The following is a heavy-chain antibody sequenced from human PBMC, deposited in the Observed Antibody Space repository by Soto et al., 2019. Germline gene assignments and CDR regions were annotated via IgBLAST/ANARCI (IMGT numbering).Heavy chain of an antibody. CDR2: LSGSGTST. CDR3: AKGTSNGGWFNPFDY. J-gene: IGHJ4*02. V-gene: IGHV3-23*01. CDR1: GYTFVNYA. D-gene: IGHD6-19*01. Sequence: EVQLLESGGGLVQPGGSLRLCCAASGYTFVNYAMNWVRQAPGKGLEWVATLSGSGTSTYYADSVKGRFTISRDNSRNTLYLQMHSLRAEDTAVYYCAKGTSNGGWFNPFDYWGQGTLVTVSS.